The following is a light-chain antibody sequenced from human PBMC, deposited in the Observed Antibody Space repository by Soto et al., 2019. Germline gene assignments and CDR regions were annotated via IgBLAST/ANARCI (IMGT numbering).Light chain of an antibody. J-gene: IGKJ1*01. V-gene: IGKV3D-11*03. CDR1: QYINTR. CDR3: QQYGSLSWT. CDR2: QTS. Sequence: EIVLSQSPAALSSFPGDRVTLSCRASQYINTRLAWYQHRPGQAPRLLIYQTSIRAAGIPARFSASGSGTDFTLTISSLEPEDFAVYHCQQYGSLSWTFGQGTKVDIK.